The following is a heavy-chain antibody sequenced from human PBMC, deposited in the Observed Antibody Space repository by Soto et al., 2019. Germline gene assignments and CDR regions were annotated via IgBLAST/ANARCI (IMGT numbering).Heavy chain of an antibody. J-gene: IGHJ6*03. Sequence: SDTLCLRRTVSGCSISSYCWIWIRQPPGKGLEWIGYIYYSGSTNYNPSLKSRVTISVDTSKNQFSVKLSSVTAADTAVYYCVRFKDWSRHLIEGYYMDVCGKGTMVTVSS. CDR2: IYYSGST. V-gene: IGHV4-59*08. D-gene: IGHD1-1*01. CDR1: GCSISSYC. CDR3: VRFKDWSRHLIEGYYMDV.